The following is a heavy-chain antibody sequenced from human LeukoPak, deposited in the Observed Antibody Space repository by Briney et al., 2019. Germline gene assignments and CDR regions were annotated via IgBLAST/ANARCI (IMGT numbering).Heavy chain of an antibody. Sequence: GSLRLSCAASGFTFSSYEMNWVRQAPGKGLEWVSYISSSSSTIYYADSVKGRFTISRDNAKNSLYLQMNSLRAEDTAVYYCARDSSGWSFDYWGQGTLVTVSS. CDR2: ISSSSSTI. J-gene: IGHJ4*02. CDR1: GFTFSSYE. D-gene: IGHD6-19*01. CDR3: ARDSSGWSFDY. V-gene: IGHV3-48*03.